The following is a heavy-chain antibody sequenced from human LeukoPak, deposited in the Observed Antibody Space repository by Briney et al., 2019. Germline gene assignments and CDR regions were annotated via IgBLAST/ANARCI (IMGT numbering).Heavy chain of an antibody. V-gene: IGHV3-53*01. CDR3: ARDLPRGNWEY. J-gene: IGHJ4*02. CDR1: GFNVSRNY. CDR2: IYSGGNT. D-gene: IGHD7-27*01. Sequence: GGSLRLSCAASGFNVSRNYMSWVRQAPGKGLEWVSVIYSGGNTYYADSVKGRFIISRDNSKNTVYLQMNSLRDEDTATYHCARDLPRGNWEYWGQGTLVSVSS.